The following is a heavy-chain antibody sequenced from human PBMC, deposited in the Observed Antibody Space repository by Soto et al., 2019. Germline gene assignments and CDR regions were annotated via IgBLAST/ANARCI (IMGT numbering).Heavy chain of an antibody. Sequence: PGRSLRLSCAASGFLFGSFGMHWVRQAPGKGLEWVAVISYDGSNKYYADSVKGRFTISRDNSKNTLYLQMNSLRGEDTAVHYCAKDLGFGINWDYYYGMDVWGQGTTVTVSS. J-gene: IGHJ6*02. D-gene: IGHD1-1*01. CDR3: AKDLGFGINWDYYYGMDV. CDR2: ISYDGSNK. CDR1: GFLFGSFG. V-gene: IGHV3-30*18.